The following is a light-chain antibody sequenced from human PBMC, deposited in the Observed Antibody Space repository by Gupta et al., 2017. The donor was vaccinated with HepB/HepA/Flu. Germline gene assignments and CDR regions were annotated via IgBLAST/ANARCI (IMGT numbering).Light chain of an antibody. Sequence: EIEFTQSQSTPPLSQGERPTLSCRASQSVSSYLAWYQQKPDQAPRLLIYDASSRATGIPARFSGSGSGTDFTLTISSLEPEDFAVYYCQQRSNWPTFGGGTKVEIK. V-gene: IGKV3-11*01. CDR3: QQRSNWPT. CDR2: DAS. CDR1: QSVSSY. J-gene: IGKJ4*01.